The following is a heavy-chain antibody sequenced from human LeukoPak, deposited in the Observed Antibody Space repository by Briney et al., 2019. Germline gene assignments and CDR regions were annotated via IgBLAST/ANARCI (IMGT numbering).Heavy chain of an antibody. J-gene: IGHJ4*02. CDR1: GFTFSSYS. CDR2: ISSSSSYI. D-gene: IGHD3-10*01. Sequence: GGSLRLSCAASGFTFSSYSMNWVRQAPGKGLEWVSSISSSSSYIYYADPVKGRFTISRDNAKNSLYLQMNSLRAEDTAVYYCARDYYGSGSPSEFDYWGQGTLVTVSS. CDR3: ARDYYGSGSPSEFDY. V-gene: IGHV3-21*01.